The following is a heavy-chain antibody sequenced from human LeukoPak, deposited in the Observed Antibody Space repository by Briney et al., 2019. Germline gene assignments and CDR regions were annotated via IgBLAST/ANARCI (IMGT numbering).Heavy chain of an antibody. CDR2: ISGSGSST. Sequence: GGSLRLSCAASGFTFSSYAMSWVRQAPGKGLEWVSAISGSGSSTYYADSVKGRFTISRDNSKNTLYLQMNSLRAEDTAVYYCAPLTTVVYYFDYWGQGTLVTVSS. D-gene: IGHD4-23*01. CDR1: GFTFSSYA. CDR3: APLTTVVYYFDY. J-gene: IGHJ4*02. V-gene: IGHV3-23*01.